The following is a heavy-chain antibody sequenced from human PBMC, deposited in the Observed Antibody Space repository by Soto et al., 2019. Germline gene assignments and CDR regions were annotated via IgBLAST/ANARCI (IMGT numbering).Heavy chain of an antibody. V-gene: IGHV1-8*01. CDR3: ARGPFVLLWFWELLKPYWFDP. J-gene: IGHJ5*02. CDR1: GYTFTSYD. D-gene: IGHD3-10*01. Sequence: QVQLVQSGAEVKKPGASVKVSCKASGYTFTSYDINWVRQATGQGLEWMGWMNLNSGNTGYAPKSQGRVTMTRNPSISTAYMELSSLISEDTAVYYCARGPFVLLWFWELLKPYWFDPWGQGTLVTVSS. CDR2: MNLNSGNT.